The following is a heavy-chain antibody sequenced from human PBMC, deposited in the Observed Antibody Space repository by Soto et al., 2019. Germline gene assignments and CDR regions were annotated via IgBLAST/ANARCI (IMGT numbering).Heavy chain of an antibody. J-gene: IGHJ4*02. Sequence: TSETLSLTCTVSGGSISSYYWSWIRQPPGKGLEWIGYIYYSGSTNYNPSLKSRVTISVDTSKNQFSLKLSSVTAADTAVYYCARGYSGYDYFDYWGQGTLVTVSS. V-gene: IGHV4-59*01. D-gene: IGHD5-12*01. CDR1: GGSISSYY. CDR2: IYYSGST. CDR3: ARGYSGYDYFDY.